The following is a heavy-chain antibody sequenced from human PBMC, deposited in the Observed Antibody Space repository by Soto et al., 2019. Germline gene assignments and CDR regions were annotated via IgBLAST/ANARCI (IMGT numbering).Heavy chain of an antibody. CDR3: ARETDSPASRLDYYGMDV. D-gene: IGHD6-25*01. CDR1: GYTFTGYY. Sequence: ASVKVSCKASGYTFTGYYMHWVRQAPGQGLEWMGWINPNSGGTNYAQKFQGRVTMTRDTSISTAYMELSRLSSDDTAVYYCARETDSPASRLDYYGMDVWGQGTTVTVSS. V-gene: IGHV1-2*02. J-gene: IGHJ6*02. CDR2: INPNSGGT.